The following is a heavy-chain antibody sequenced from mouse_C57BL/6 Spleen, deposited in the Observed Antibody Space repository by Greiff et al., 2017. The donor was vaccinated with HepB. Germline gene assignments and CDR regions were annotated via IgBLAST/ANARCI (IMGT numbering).Heavy chain of an antibody. V-gene: IGHV5-17*01. CDR3: ARNYDGSFAY. D-gene: IGHD2-3*01. CDR1: GFTFSDYG. J-gene: IGHJ3*01. CDR2: ISSGSSTI. Sequence: DVKLVESGGGLVKPGGSLKLSCAASGFTFSDYGMHWVRQAPEKGLEWVAYISSGSSTIYYADTVKGRFTISRDNAKNTLFLQMTSLRSEDTAMYYCARNYDGSFAYWGQGTLVTVSA.